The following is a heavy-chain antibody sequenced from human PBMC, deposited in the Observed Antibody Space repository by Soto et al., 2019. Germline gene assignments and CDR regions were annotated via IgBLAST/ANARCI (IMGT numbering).Heavy chain of an antibody. D-gene: IGHD2-2*01. V-gene: IGHV1-69*13. CDR1: GGTFSSYA. J-gene: IGHJ4*02. Sequence: ASVKVSCKASGGTFSSYAISWVRQAPGQGLEWMGGIIPIFGTANYAQKFQGRVTITADESTSTAYMELSSLRSEDTAVYYCARERYCSSTSCYFLGYWGQGTLVTVSS. CDR3: ARERYCSSTSCYFLGY. CDR2: IIPIFGTA.